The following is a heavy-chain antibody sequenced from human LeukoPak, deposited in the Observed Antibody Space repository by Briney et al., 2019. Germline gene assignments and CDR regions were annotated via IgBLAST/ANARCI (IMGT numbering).Heavy chain of an antibody. D-gene: IGHD6-19*01. J-gene: IGHJ4*02. CDR2: IYTSGST. V-gene: IGHV4-4*07. CDR3: ARGPQSSGWYGLDY. Sequence: SETLSLTCTVSGGSISSYYWSWIRQPAGKGLEWIGRIYTSGSTNYNPSLKSRVTMSADTSKNQFSLGLSSVTAADTAVYYCARGPQSSGWYGLDYWGQGTLVTVSS. CDR1: GGSISSYY.